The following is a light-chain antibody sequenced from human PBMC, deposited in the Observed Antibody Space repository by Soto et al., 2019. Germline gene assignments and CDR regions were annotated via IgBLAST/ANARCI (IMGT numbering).Light chain of an antibody. CDR3: QQRMNWPLT. CDR2: DAS. Sequence: EIVLTQSPATLSLSPGERATLSCRASQTVSNYLLWYQQKPGQAPRLLIYDASNRATGIPARFSGSGSETDFTLTISSLEPEDVAVYYCQQRMNWPLTFSQGTRLEIK. J-gene: IGKJ5*01. CDR1: QTVSNY. V-gene: IGKV3-11*01.